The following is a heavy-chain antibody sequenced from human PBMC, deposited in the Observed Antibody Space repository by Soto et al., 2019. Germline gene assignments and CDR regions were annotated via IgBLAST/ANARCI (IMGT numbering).Heavy chain of an antibody. D-gene: IGHD2-15*01. CDR2: ISAYNGNT. J-gene: IGHJ4*02. CDR3: ARVHIVVVVAALDY. Sequence: GASVKVSCKASGYTFTSYGISWVRQAPGQGLEWMGWISAYNGNTNYAQKLQGRVTMTTDTSTSTAYMELRSLRSDDTAVYYCARVHIVVVVAALDYWGQGTLVNVSS. V-gene: IGHV1-18*04. CDR1: GYTFTSYG.